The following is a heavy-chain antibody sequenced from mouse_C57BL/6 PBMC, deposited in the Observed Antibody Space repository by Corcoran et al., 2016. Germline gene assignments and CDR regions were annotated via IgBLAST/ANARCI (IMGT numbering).Heavy chain of an antibody. CDR3: SRWGRSYYFDY. J-gene: IGHJ2*01. D-gene: IGHD1-1*01. CDR1: GYTFTTYG. Sequence: QIQLVQSGPELKKPGETVKISCKASGYTFTTYGMSWVKQAPGKGLKWMGWITTYSGVPTYADDFKGRFAFSLETSASTAYLQINNLKNEYTVTYFCSRWGRSYYFDYWGQGTTLTVSS. CDR2: ITTYSGVP. V-gene: IGHV9-3*01.